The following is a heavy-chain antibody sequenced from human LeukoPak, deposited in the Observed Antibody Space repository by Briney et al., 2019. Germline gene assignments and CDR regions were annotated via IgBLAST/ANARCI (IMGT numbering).Heavy chain of an antibody. V-gene: IGHV3-48*03. J-gene: IGHJ6*03. CDR3: AKGYHGSGSYYMDV. CDR2: ISSSGSTI. Sequence: GGSLRLSCAASGFTFSSYEMNWVRQAPGKGLEWVSYISSSGSTIYYADSVKGRFTISRDNAKNSLYLQMNSLRAEDTAVYYCAKGYHGSGSYYMDVWGKGTTVTVSS. D-gene: IGHD3-10*01. CDR1: GFTFSSYE.